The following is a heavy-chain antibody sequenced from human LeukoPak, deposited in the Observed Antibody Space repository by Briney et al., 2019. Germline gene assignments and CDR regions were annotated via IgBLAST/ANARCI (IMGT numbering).Heavy chain of an antibody. J-gene: IGHJ5*02. CDR3: ARHHAGGYCSSTSCYFRPADQDLGDWFDP. V-gene: IGHV5-51*01. D-gene: IGHD2-2*01. CDR1: GYSFTSYW. CDR2: IYPGDSDT. Sequence: GESLKISCKGSGYSFTSYWIGWVRQMPGKGLEWMGIIYPGDSDTRYSPSFQGQVTISADKSISTAYLQWSSLKASDTAMYYCARHHAGGYCSSTSCYFRPADQDLGDWFDPWGQGTLVTVSS.